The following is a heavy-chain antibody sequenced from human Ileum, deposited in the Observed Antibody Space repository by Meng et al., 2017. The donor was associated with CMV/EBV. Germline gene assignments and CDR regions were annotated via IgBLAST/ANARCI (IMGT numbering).Heavy chain of an antibody. J-gene: IGHJ4*02. CDR1: GFTFSTYL. CDR3: ARDWGYSYGTD. V-gene: IGHV3-7*01. CDR2: IKHDGSEK. Sequence: GGSLRLSCAASGFTFSTYLMSWVRQAPGKGLEWVANIKHDGSEKKYVDSVKGRFTISRDNAKNSLYLQMNSLRAEDTAVYYCARDWGYSYGTDWGQGTLVTVSS. D-gene: IGHD5-18*01.